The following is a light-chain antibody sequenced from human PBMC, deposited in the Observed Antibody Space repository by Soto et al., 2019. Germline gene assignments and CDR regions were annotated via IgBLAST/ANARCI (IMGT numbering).Light chain of an antibody. CDR2: AAS. CDR1: QSISSY. CDR3: QQSYSYPRTYT. V-gene: IGKV1-39*01. Sequence: DIQMTQSPSSLSASVGDRVTITCRASQSISSYLNWYQQKPGKAPKLLIYAASSLQSGVPSRFSGSGSGTDFTLTISSLQPDDFATYDCQQSYSYPRTYTFGQGTKLEIK. J-gene: IGKJ2*01.